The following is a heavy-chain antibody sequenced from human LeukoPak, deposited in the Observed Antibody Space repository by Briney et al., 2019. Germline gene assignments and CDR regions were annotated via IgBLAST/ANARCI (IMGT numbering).Heavy chain of an antibody. CDR3: ARGRWSGTTASYYLDF. V-gene: IGHV1-3*01. Sequence: ASVKVSCRASGYIFTDYAILWVRQAPGQRLEWLGWINAGNGNTKYSQNFQGRVTLTRDTSATTASMEMNSLRSEDTALYYCARGRWSGTTASYYLDFWGLGTLVTVSS. J-gene: IGHJ4*02. CDR2: INAGNGNT. CDR1: GYIFTDYA. D-gene: IGHD1-1*01.